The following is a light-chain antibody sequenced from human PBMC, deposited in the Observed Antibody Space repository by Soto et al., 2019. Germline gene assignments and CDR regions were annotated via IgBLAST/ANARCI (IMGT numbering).Light chain of an antibody. Sequence: DIQMTQFPSTLSASVGDRVTITCRASQSVGAWLVWYQQKPGKAPKVLISRASSLQGGVPSRFSGSGSGTEFTLTISSLQPDDLATYYCLQYNSYWTFGQGTKVEIK. J-gene: IGKJ1*01. CDR1: QSVGAW. CDR2: RAS. CDR3: LQYNSYWT. V-gene: IGKV1-5*03.